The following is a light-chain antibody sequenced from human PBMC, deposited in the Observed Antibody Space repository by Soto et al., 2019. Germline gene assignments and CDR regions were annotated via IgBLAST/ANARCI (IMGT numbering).Light chain of an antibody. CDR3: SAHGGTNPYV. V-gene: IGLV2-8*01. CDR2: DVN. Sequence: QSALTQPPSASGSPGQSVAISCTGTASDIGGCTFVSWYQQHPGKAPKLLIYDVNKRPSGVPDRFSGSKSGNTASLTVSGLQAEYEADYYCSAHGGTNPYVFGTGTKLTVL. J-gene: IGLJ1*01. CDR1: ASDIGGCTF.